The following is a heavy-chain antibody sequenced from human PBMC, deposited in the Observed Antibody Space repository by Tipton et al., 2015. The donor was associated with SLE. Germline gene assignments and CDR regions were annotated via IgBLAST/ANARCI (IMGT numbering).Heavy chain of an antibody. CDR3: ARDNGSWSYYYHH. J-gene: IGHJ1*01. V-gene: IGHV1-18*01. CDR2: ISAYNGNT. D-gene: IGHD1-26*01. Sequence: QVQLVQSGAEVKKPGASVKVSCKASGYTFTSYGISWVRQAPGQGLEWMGWISAYNGNTNYAQKLQGRVTMTTDTSTRTAYVDLRSMRSDDTAVYYCARDNGSWSYYYHHWGQGTLVTVSS. CDR1: GYTFTSYG.